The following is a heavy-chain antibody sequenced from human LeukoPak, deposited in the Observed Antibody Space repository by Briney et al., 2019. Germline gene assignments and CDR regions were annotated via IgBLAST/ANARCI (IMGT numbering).Heavy chain of an antibody. CDR3: AGERVYDSSGYDGAEYFQH. V-gene: IGHV1-69*05. D-gene: IGHD3-22*01. Sequence: SVKVSCKASGGTFSSYAISWVRQAPGQGLEWMGRIIPIFGTANYAQKFQGRVTITTDESTSTAYMEPSSLRSEDTAVYYCAGERVYDSSGYDGAEYFQHWGQGTLVTVSS. J-gene: IGHJ1*01. CDR1: GGTFSSYA. CDR2: IIPIFGTA.